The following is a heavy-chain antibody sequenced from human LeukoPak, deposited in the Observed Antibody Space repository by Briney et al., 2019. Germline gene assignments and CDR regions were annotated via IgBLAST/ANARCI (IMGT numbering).Heavy chain of an antibody. CDR1: GYTFTDYY. CDR2: MHPNSGGT. Sequence: ASVKVSCKASGYTFTDYYMHWLRQAPGQGLEWMGWMHPNSGGTNYAQKFQARVTMTRDTSISIAYMDLSSLRSDDTAVYYCARHTTIFGVAIIDVWGQGTMVTVSS. D-gene: IGHD3-3*01. J-gene: IGHJ3*01. V-gene: IGHV1-2*02. CDR3: ARHTTIFGVAIIDV.